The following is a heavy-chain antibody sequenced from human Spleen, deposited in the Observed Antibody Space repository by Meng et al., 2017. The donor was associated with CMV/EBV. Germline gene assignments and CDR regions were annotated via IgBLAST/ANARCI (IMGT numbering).Heavy chain of an antibody. CDR2: ISVSGGVS. Sequence: GESLKISCAASGFTFSSYAMSWVRLAPGKGLEWVSAISVSGGVSYYADSVKGRFTVSRDNSKNMVYLQMNSLRAEDTAVYYCARVGRFTIFGVVSYAMDVWGQGTTVTVSS. CDR3: ARVGRFTIFGVVSYAMDV. CDR1: GFTFSSYA. D-gene: IGHD3-3*01. J-gene: IGHJ6*02. V-gene: IGHV3-23*01.